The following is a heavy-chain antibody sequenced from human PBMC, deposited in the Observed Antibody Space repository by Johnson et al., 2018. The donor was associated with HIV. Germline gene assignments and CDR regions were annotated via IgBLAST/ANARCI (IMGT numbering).Heavy chain of an antibody. J-gene: IGHJ3*02. CDR1: GFTFSSYA. CDR3: AKDRRELPSPFDI. Sequence: QVQLVESGGGVVQPGRSLRLSCAASGFTFSSYAMHWVRQAPGKGLEWVAVISYAGSNKYYADSVKGRFSISRDNYKNTLYLQMNSLRAEDTAVYYCAKDRRELPSPFDIWGQGTMVTVSS. D-gene: IGHD1-7*01. V-gene: IGHV3-30-3*01. CDR2: ISYAGSNK.